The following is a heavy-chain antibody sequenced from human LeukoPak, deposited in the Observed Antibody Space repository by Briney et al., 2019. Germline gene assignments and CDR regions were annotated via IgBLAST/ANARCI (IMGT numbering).Heavy chain of an antibody. CDR2: ISGSGGST. CDR3: AKGPRASGWTYFDY. J-gene: IGHJ4*02. Sequence: GGSLRLSCAASGFTFSSYAMSWVRQAPGKGLEWVSVISGSGGSTYSAESVKGRFTISRDNSKNTLYLQMNSLRVEDTAVYYCAKGPRASGWTYFDYWGQGALVTVSS. CDR1: GFTFSSYA. V-gene: IGHV3-23*01. D-gene: IGHD6-19*01.